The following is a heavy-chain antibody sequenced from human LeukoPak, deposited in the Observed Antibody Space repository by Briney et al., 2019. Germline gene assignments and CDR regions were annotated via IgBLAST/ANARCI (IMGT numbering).Heavy chain of an antibody. V-gene: IGHV3-30*18. CDR2: ISYDGSNK. CDR3: AKGGRFGSSTGYYFDY. CDR1: GFTFSDYY. D-gene: IGHD6-13*01. Sequence: PGGSLRLSCAASGFTFSDYYMHWVRQAPGKGLEWVAVISYDGSNKYYADSVKGRFTISRDNSKNTLYLQMNSLRAEDTAVYYCAKGGRFGSSTGYYFDYWGQGTLVTVSS. J-gene: IGHJ4*02.